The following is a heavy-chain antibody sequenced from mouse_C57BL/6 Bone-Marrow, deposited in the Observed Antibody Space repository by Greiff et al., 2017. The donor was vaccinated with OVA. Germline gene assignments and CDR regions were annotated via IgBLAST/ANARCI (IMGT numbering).Heavy chain of an antibody. Sequence: SGPVLVKPGASVKMSCKASGYTFTDYYMNWVKQSHGKSLEWIGVINPHNGGTSYNQKFKGKATLTVDKSSSTAYMELNSLTSEDSAVYYCARPLYGSSPYWYFDVWGTGTTVTVSS. J-gene: IGHJ1*03. CDR1: GYTFTDYY. D-gene: IGHD1-1*01. CDR2: INPHNGGT. V-gene: IGHV1-19*01. CDR3: ARPLYGSSPYWYFDV.